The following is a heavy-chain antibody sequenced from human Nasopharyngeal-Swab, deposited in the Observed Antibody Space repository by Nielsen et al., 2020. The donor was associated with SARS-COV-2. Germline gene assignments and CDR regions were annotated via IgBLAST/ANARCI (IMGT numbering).Heavy chain of an antibody. J-gene: IGHJ6*02. Sequence: VRQAPGKGLKWVSVIYSGGSTYYADSVKGRFTISRDNSKNTLYLQMNSLRAEDTAVYYCARDGQSYGMDVWGQGTTVTVSS. CDR3: ARDGQSYGMDV. V-gene: IGHV3-53*01. CDR2: IYSGGST.